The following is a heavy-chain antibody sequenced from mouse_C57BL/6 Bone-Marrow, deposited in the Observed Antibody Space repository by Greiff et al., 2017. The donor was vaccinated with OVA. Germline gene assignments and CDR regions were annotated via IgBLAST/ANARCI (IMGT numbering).Heavy chain of an antibody. CDR3: ATYRY. Sequence: EVQLQQSGAELVRPGASVKLSCTASGFNFKDYSMHWVKERPEQGLEWIGWIDPENGDIEYASTFQGKATLTADTSSKTVYLHLSSLTSEYTAVYYCATYRYWGQGTTLTVSS. CDR1: GFNFKDYS. J-gene: IGHJ2*01. V-gene: IGHV14-4*01. CDR2: IDPENGDI.